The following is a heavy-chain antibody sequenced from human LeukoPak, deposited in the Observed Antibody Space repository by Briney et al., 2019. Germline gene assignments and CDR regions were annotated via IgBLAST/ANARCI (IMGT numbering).Heavy chain of an antibody. D-gene: IGHD5-18*01. CDR2: ISGSGGST. CDR3: AKDSGYSFRLRASDY. J-gene: IGHJ4*02. Sequence: GGSLRLSCAASGFTFSSYTMSWVRQAPGKGLEWVSAISGSGGSTHYADSVKGRFTISRDNSKNTLYLQMNSLRAEDTAVYYCAKDSGYSFRLRASDYWGQGTLVTVSS. V-gene: IGHV3-23*01. CDR1: GFTFSSYT.